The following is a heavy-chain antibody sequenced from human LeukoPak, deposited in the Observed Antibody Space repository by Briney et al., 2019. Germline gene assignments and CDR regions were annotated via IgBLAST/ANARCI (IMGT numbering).Heavy chain of an antibody. V-gene: IGHV3-66*01. D-gene: IGHD3-3*01. CDR3: ARFRRFLEWLSSYYYYGMDV. J-gene: IGHJ6*02. Sequence: GGSLRLSCAASGFTFSSYAMSWVRQAPGKGLEWVSVIYSGGSTYYADSVKGRFTISRDNSKNTLYLQMNSLKAEDTAVYCCARFRRFLEWLSSYYYYGMDVWGQGTTVTVPS. CDR2: IYSGGST. CDR1: GFTFSSYA.